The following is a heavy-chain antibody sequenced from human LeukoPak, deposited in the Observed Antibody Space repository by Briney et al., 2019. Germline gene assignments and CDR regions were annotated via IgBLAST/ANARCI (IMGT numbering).Heavy chain of an antibody. CDR2: IYYSGST. Sequence: KSSETLSLTCTVSGGSISSSSYYWGWIRQPPGKGLEWIGSIYYSGSTYYNPSLKSRVTISVDTSKNQFSLKLSSVTAADTAVYYCARDALTGPHEGYWGQGTLVTVSS. D-gene: IGHD3-9*01. CDR3: ARDALTGPHEGY. CDR1: GGSISSSSYY. J-gene: IGHJ4*02. V-gene: IGHV4-39*07.